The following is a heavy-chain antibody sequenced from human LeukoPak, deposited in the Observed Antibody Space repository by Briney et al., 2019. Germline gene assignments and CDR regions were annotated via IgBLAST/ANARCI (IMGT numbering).Heavy chain of an antibody. Sequence: PSGTLSLTCAVTGGSISSSNWWSCVRQPPGKGLEWIGEVHHSGSTNYNPSLKSRVSISVDKSKNQFSLKLTSVTAADTAVYYCASLYDTSGYYYGHWGQGTLVTVSS. CDR3: ASLYDTSGYYYGH. V-gene: IGHV4-4*02. CDR1: GGSISSSNW. J-gene: IGHJ4*02. D-gene: IGHD3-22*01. CDR2: VHHSGST.